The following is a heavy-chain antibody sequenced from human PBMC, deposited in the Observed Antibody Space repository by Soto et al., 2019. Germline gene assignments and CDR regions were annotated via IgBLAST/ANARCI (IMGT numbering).Heavy chain of an antibody. CDR2: IFYNGNT. V-gene: IGHV4-39*01. CDR1: GGSIDSSTYY. CDR3: ARHSTGYYYSWFDP. Sequence: SETLSLTCTVSGGSIDSSTYYWGWIRQPPGKGLEWIGSIFYNGNTFYNPSLKSRITISVNTSKNQFSLKLSSVTAADTAVYYCARHSTGYYYSWFDPWGQGTLVTVSS. D-gene: IGHD3-22*01. J-gene: IGHJ5*02.